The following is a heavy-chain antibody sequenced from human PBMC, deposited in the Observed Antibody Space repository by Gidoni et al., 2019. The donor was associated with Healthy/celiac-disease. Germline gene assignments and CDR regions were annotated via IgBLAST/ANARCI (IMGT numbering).Heavy chain of an antibody. CDR3: AKDHPPYYDYVWGSLVIGGYFDY. CDR2: ISYDGSNK. CDR1: GFAFSSYG. D-gene: IGHD3-16*01. V-gene: IGHV3-30*18. Sequence: QVQLVESGGGVVQPGRSLRLSCAASGFAFSSYGLHWVRQAPGKGLEWVAVISYDGSNKYYADSVKGRFTISRDNSKNTLYLQMNSLRAEDTAVYYCAKDHPPYYDYVWGSLVIGGYFDYWGQGTLVTVSS. J-gene: IGHJ4*02.